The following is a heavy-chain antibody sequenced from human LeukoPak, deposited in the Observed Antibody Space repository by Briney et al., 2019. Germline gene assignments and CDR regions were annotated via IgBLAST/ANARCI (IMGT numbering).Heavy chain of an antibody. J-gene: IGHJ6*03. CDR3: AQGGGYCTNGICYRRNYNYYMDV. D-gene: IGHD2-8*01. Sequence: GGSLRLSCAASGFTFSDYGMHWVRQAPGKGLERVAFVRYDGSNEYYADSVKGRFTISRDNSKNTLSLQMNSLRAEDTAVYYCAQGGGYCTNGICYRRNYNYYMDVWGKGTTVTVSS. CDR1: GFTFSDYG. CDR2: VRYDGSNE. V-gene: IGHV3-30*02.